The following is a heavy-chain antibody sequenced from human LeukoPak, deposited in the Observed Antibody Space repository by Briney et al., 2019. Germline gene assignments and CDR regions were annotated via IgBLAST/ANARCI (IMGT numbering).Heavy chain of an antibody. CDR3: AHIKLSGYSYGLDY. CDR2: IYWDDDK. D-gene: IGHD5-18*01. CDR1: GFSLSTSRVG. Sequence: KESGPTLVKPTQTLTLTCTFSGFSLSTSRVGVGWIRQPPGKALEWLALIYWDDDKRYSPSLKSRLTITKDTSKNQVVLTMTNMDPVDTATYYCAHIKLSGYSYGLDYWGQGTLVTVSS. J-gene: IGHJ4*02. V-gene: IGHV2-5*02.